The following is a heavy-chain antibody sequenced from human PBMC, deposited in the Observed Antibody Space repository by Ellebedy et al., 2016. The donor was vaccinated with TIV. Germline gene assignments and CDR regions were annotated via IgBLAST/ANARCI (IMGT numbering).Heavy chain of an antibody. CDR1: GGTFSNYA. Sequence: SAKVSCXASGGTFSNYAISWVRQAPGQGLEWMGGIIPMFGTSNYAQKFQGRVTITADESTSTAYMELSSLRSEDTAVFYCARGTNYYDSTGYYYFQYWGQGTLVTVSS. V-gene: IGHV1-69*13. CDR2: IIPMFGTS. CDR3: ARGTNYYDSTGYYYFQY. D-gene: IGHD3-22*01. J-gene: IGHJ4*02.